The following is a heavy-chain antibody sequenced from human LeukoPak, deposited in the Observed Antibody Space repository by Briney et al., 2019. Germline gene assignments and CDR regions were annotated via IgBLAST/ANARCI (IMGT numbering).Heavy chain of an antibody. CDR2: ISGTGTDI. V-gene: IGHV3-48*01. CDR3: VRNDGDNAFDI. CDR1: RFTFSTYS. D-gene: IGHD4-17*01. J-gene: IGHJ3*02. Sequence: GGSLRLYCAASRFTFSTYSMNWVRQAPGRGLESVSYISGTGTDIYYRDSVKGRFTTSRDNAKNSLFLHMTNLRAEDMAVYYCVRNDGDNAFDIWGQGTMVTVSS.